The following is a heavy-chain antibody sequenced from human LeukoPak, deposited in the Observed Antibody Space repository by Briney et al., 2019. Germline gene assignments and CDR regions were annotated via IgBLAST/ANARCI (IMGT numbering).Heavy chain of an antibody. CDR2: IFHSGTT. J-gene: IGHJ4*02. Sequence: SETLSLTCAVSGDSITSKWWSWVRQPPGKGLEWIGEIFHSGTTNYNPSLKRRVTISVDKSKKQFSLNLSSVTAADTAVYYCTMHTGWSGPDCWGQGSLVTVSS. CDR1: GDSITSKW. CDR3: TMHTGWSGPDC. V-gene: IGHV4-4*02. D-gene: IGHD6-19*01.